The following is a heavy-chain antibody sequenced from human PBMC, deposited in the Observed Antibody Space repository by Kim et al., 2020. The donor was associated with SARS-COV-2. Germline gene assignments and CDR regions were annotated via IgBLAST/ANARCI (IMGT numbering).Heavy chain of an antibody. J-gene: IGHJ4*02. D-gene: IGHD1-20*01. CDR3: AKLTGASPIDY. Sequence: YYADSGKGQFTISRDNSQSTLHLQMNSLRAEDTAIYYCAKLTGASPIDYWGQGTLVTVSS. V-gene: IGHV3-23*01.